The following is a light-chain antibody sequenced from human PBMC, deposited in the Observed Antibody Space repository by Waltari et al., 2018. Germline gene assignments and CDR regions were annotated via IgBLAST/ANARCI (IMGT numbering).Light chain of an antibody. V-gene: IGKV2-28*01. Sequence: DIVMTQSPLSLPVTPGEPASIPCRSSQSLLHSNGYNYLDWYLQKPGQSPQLLIYLGSNRASGVPDRFSGSGSGTDFTLKISRVEAEDVGFYYCMQALQTPITFGQGTRLEIK. CDR1: QSLLHSNGYNY. J-gene: IGKJ5*01. CDR2: LGS. CDR3: MQALQTPIT.